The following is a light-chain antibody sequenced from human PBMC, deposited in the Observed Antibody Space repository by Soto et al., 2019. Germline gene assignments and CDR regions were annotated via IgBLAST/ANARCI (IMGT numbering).Light chain of an antibody. CDR2: NVY. CDR3: SAYAGSNNYA. V-gene: IGLV2-14*03. CDR1: SSDVGAYNF. J-gene: IGLJ1*01. Sequence: QSVLTQPASVSGSPGQSITISCTGTSSDVGAYNFVSWHQQHPGKAPKLMIYNVYDRPSGISYRFSGSKSGNTASLTISGLQGEDEAAYYCSAYAGSNNYAFGTVTKVTVL.